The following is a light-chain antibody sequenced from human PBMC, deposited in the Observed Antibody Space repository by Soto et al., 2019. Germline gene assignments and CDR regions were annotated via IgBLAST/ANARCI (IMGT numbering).Light chain of an antibody. CDR1: SSDVGGYNY. CDR3: SSYAGSNNLV. J-gene: IGLJ3*02. CDR2: EVS. Sequence: QSALTQPPSASGSPGQSVTISCTGTSSDVGGYNYVSWYQQHPGKAPKLMIYEVSERPSGVPDRFXGSKSGNTASLXVSGXQAEDEADYYCSSYAGSNNLVFGGGTKLTVL. V-gene: IGLV2-8*01.